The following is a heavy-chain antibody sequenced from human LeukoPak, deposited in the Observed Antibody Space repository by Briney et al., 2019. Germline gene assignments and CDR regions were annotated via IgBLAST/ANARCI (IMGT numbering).Heavy chain of an antibody. CDR3: ARGPPLYYDSSGYLPPAYYFDY. CDR1: GYTFTSYD. CDR2: MNPNSGNT. J-gene: IGHJ4*02. V-gene: IGHV1-8*01. D-gene: IGHD3-22*01. Sequence: GASVKVSCKASGYTFTSYDINWVRQATGQGLEWMGWMNPNSGNTGYAQKFQGRVTMTRNTSISTAYMELSSLRSEDTAVYYCARGPPLYYDSSGYLPPAYYFDYWGQGTLVTVSS.